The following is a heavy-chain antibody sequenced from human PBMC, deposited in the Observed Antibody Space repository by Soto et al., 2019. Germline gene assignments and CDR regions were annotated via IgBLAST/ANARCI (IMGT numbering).Heavy chain of an antibody. Sequence: EVQLLESGGGLVQPGGSLRLSCAASGFTFISYAMSWVRQAPGKGLEWVSAISGSGGSTYYAESVKGRFTISRDNSKNTLYLQMNSLRAEDTAVYYCAKKGREITFGGVIADWGQGTLVTVSS. J-gene: IGHJ4*02. CDR1: GFTFISYA. V-gene: IGHV3-23*01. CDR2: ISGSGGST. D-gene: IGHD3-16*02. CDR3: AKKGREITFGGVIAD.